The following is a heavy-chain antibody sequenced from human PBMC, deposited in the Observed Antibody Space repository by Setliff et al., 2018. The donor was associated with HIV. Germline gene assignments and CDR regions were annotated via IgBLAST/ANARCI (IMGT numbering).Heavy chain of an antibody. CDR3: ARQAIFGYYDSGGYLDY. CDR1: GGSVSTGNYY. Sequence: SETLSLTCTVSGGSVSTGNYYWNWIRLPPGKGLEWIGSIYHSESTYYNPSLKSRVTISVDTSKNQFSLRLSSVTASDTAVYYCARQAIFGYYDSGGYLDYWGQGTLVTVSS. V-gene: IGHV4-39*01. J-gene: IGHJ4*02. CDR2: IYHSEST. D-gene: IGHD3-22*01.